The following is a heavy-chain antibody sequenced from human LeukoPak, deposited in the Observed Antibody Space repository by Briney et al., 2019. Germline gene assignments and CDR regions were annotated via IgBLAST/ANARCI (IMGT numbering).Heavy chain of an antibody. CDR2: SSSSGRTI. CDR1: GFTFSDYY. V-gene: IGHV3-11*01. Sequence: PGGSLRLSCAASGFTFSDYYMTWIRQAPGKGLEWVSYSSSSGRTIYYAEAVKGRFTSSRDNAKNSLYLQMNSLRAEDTAVYYCARGEVTFDYWGQGTLVTVSS. J-gene: IGHJ4*02. D-gene: IGHD4-23*01. CDR3: ARGEVTFDY.